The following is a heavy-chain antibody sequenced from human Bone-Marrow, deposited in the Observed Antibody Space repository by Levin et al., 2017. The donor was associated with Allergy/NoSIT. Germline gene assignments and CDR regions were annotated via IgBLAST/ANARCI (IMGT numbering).Heavy chain of an antibody. CDR1: GYTFTSFG. D-gene: IGHD3-10*01. Sequence: GESLKISCRASGYTFTSFGISWVRQAPGQGLEWMGGISVYNGDTKYAQNFQGRVTMTTDTSTTTVYMELRRLRSDDTAIYYCAIDHSPFTLVQGISGYYYYRDVWGKGTTVTVSS. V-gene: IGHV1-18*01. CDR3: AIDHSPFTLVQGISGYYYYRDV. J-gene: IGHJ6*03. CDR2: ISVYNGDT.